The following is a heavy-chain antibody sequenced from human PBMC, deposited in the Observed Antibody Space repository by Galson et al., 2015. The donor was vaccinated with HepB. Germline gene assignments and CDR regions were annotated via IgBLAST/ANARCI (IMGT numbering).Heavy chain of an antibody. CDR1: GFTFSSYA. CDR3: AKDARPVKLELRVYFDP. CDR2: ISGSGGST. J-gene: IGHJ5*02. V-gene: IGHV3-23*01. Sequence: SLRLSCAASGFTFSSYAMSWVRQAPGKGLEWVSAISGSGGSTYYADSVKGRFTISRDNSQNTLYLHMNSLRAEDTAVYYCAKDARPVKLELRVYFDPWGQGTLVTVSS. D-gene: IGHD1-7*01.